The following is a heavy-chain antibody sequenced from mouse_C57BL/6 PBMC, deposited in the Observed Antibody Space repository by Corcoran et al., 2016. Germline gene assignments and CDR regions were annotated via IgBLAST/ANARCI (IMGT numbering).Heavy chain of an antibody. D-gene: IGHD3-3*01. V-gene: IGHV14-2*01. CDR1: GFNINDYY. Sequence: EVQLQQSGAELVKPGASVKLSCTASGFNINDYYMHWVKKRTEQGLEWIGRIDPEDGETKYAPKFQGKATITADTSSNTAYLQLSSLTSEDTAVYYCARRPGDDAMDYWGQGTSVTVSS. CDR2: IDPEDGET. CDR3: ARRPGDDAMDY. J-gene: IGHJ4*01.